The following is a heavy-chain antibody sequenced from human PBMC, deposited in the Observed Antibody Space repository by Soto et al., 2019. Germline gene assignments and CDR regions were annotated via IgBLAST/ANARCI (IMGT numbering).Heavy chain of an antibody. D-gene: IGHD2-2*03. V-gene: IGHV4-34*01. J-gene: IGHJ3*02. CDR1: GVSFSPYC. CDR3: ARVQVRRGNGNGYLNGFDI. Sequence: SETLSLTCAVSGVSFSPYCWTWIRQSPGKGLEWIGEICHTGNATYDASFRSRVAMYIDTSKSQFSLILNSVTAADTGDFYCARVQVRRGNGNGYLNGFDIWGQGTVVTVSS. CDR2: ICHTGNA.